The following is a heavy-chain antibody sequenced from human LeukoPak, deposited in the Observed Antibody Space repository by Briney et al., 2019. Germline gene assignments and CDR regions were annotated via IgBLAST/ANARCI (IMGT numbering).Heavy chain of an antibody. CDR2: IKSKTDGGTT. CDR1: GFTFTNAW. J-gene: IGHJ6*03. Sequence: GGSLRLSCAASGFTFTNAWMSWVRQAPGKGLEWVGRIKSKTDGGTTDYAAPVKGRFTISRDDSKNTLYLQMNSLKTEDTAVYYCTTDHASVTTRGARRIYYYYMSVWGKGTTVTVSS. V-gene: IGHV3-15*01. CDR3: TTDHASVTTRGARRIYYYYMSV. D-gene: IGHD4-11*01.